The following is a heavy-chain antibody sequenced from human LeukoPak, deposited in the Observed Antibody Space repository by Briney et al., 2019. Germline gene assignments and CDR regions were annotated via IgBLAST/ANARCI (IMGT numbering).Heavy chain of an antibody. V-gene: IGHV3-23*01. D-gene: IGHD3-10*01. CDR1: GLAVSSYA. J-gene: IGHJ4*01. CDR3: AKYTSGTSYRGLDQ. CDR2: IIGSAANT. Sequence: GGSLRLSCGASGLAVSSYAMSWVRQAPGKGLEWVSTIIGSAANTYYADSVKGRFTISRDDSKNTVYLQMNSLRAEDTAVYSCAKYTSGTSYRGLDQWGHGTLVTVSS.